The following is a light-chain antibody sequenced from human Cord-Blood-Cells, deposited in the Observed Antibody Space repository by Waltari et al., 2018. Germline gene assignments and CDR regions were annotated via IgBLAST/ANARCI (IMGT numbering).Light chain of an antibody. CDR1: KLGDKY. J-gene: IGLJ2*01. CDR2: QDS. V-gene: IGLV3-1*01. CDR3: QAWDSSTAVV. Sequence: SYELTQPPSVSVSPGQTASITCSGDKLGDKYACWYQQKPGQSPVLVIYQDSKRPSGIPDRFTGSNSGNPATLTISGTQAMDEADYYCQAWDSSTAVVFGGGTKLTVL.